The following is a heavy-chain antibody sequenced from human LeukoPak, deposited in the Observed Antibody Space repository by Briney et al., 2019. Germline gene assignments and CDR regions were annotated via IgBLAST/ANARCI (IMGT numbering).Heavy chain of an antibody. V-gene: IGHV4-30-4*01. D-gene: IGHD1-1*01. J-gene: IGHJ3*02. Sequence: SQTLSLTCTVSGGSISSDDYYWSWVRQPPGKGLEWIAYIYHSGTTFYNPSLKSRVTTSVDTSKNQFSLKLSSVTAADTAVYYFASGKGGAAFDIWGQGTMVTVSS. CDR3: ASGKGGAAFDI. CDR1: GGSISSDDYY. CDR2: IYHSGTT.